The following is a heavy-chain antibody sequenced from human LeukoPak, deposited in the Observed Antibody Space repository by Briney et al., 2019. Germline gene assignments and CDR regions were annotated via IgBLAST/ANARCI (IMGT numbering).Heavy chain of an antibody. CDR1: GGSFSGYY. V-gene: IGHV4-34*01. D-gene: IGHD2-2*02. J-gene: IGHJ4*02. Sequence: SETLSLTCAVYGGSFSGYYWSWIRQPPGKGLEWIGEINHSGSTNYNPSLKSRVTISVDTSKNQFSLKLSSVTAADTAVYYCATFPCSSTSCYIDYWGQGTLVIVSS. CDR3: ATFPCSSTSCYIDY. CDR2: INHSGST.